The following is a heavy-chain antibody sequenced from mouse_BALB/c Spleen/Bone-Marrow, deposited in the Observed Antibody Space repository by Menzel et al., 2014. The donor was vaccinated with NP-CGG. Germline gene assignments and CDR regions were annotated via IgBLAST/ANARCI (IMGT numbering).Heavy chain of an antibody. CDR2: ILPGNGST. CDR3: ARWDGYWYFDV. CDR1: GYTFSSYW. Sequence: VQLQQSGAELMKPGASVKISCKATGYTFSSYWIEWVKQRPGHGLEWIGEILPGNGSTNYNEKFKGKATFTADTSSNTAYMQLSSLTSEDSAVYYCARWDGYWYFDVWGAGTAVTVSS. D-gene: IGHD2-3*01. V-gene: IGHV1-9*01. J-gene: IGHJ1*01.